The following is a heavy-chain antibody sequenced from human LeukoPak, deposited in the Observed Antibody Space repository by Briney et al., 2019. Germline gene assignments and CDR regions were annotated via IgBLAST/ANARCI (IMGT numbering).Heavy chain of an antibody. J-gene: IGHJ4*02. Sequence: SGGSLRLSCAASGLTVSSNYMSWVRQAPGKGLEWVSVIYSGGSTYYADSVKGRFTISRDNSKNTLYLQMNSLRAEDTAVYYCAKDGGWFGDKSDYWGQGTLVTVSS. V-gene: IGHV3-66*01. CDR2: IYSGGST. CDR3: AKDGGWFGDKSDY. D-gene: IGHD3-10*01. CDR1: GLTVSSNY.